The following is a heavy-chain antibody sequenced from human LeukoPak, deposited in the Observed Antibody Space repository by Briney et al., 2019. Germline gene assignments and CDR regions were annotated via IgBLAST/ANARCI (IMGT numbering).Heavy chain of an antibody. V-gene: IGHV1-2*02. CDR3: ARGSRNTMVRGVMGY. Sequence: ASVKVSCKASGYTFTTYGISWVRQAPGQGLEWMGWINPNSGGTNYAQKFQGRVTMTRDTSISTAYMELSRLRSDDTAVYYCARGSRNTMVRGVMGYWGQGTLVTVSS. D-gene: IGHD3-10*01. CDR1: GYTFTTYG. CDR2: INPNSGGT. J-gene: IGHJ4*02.